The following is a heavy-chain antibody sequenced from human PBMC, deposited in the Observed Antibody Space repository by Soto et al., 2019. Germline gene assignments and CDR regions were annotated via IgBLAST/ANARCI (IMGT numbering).Heavy chain of an antibody. J-gene: IGHJ6*02. D-gene: IGHD3-10*01. CDR3: ARVFGFGGMDV. V-gene: IGHV4-31*03. CDR1: AGSISRGGYS. CDR2: IYYSGST. Sequence: SETLSLTCTVSAGSISRGGYSWSCIRQHPGKGLEWIGYIYYSGSTYYNPSLKSRVTISVDTSKNQFSLKLSSVTAADTAVYYCARVFGFGGMDVWGQGTTVT.